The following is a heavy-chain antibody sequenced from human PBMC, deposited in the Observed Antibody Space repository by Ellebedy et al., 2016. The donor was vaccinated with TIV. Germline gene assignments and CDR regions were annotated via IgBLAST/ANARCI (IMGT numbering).Heavy chain of an antibody. CDR2: IYYSEST. CDR3: AREDRGYSYGGPIDY. Sequence: SETLSLXXTVSGDSISSTIYYWNWIRQLPGKGLEWIGYIYYSESTYYNPSLKSRGTISIDTSKNQFSLELTSVTAADTAVYFCAREDRGYSYGGPIDYWGQGTLVTVSS. CDR1: GDSISSTIYY. J-gene: IGHJ4*02. V-gene: IGHV4-31*03. D-gene: IGHD5-18*01.